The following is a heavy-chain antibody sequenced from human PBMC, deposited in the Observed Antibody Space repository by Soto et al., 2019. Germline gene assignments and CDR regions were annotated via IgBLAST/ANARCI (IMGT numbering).Heavy chain of an antibody. Sequence: SETLSLTCTVSGGSISSSSYYWGWIRQPPGKGLEWIGSIYYSGSTYYNPSPKSRVTISVDTSKNQFSLKLSSVTAADTAVYYCARHPYDILTRYYYGMDVWGQGTTVTVSS. D-gene: IGHD3-9*01. V-gene: IGHV4-39*01. CDR1: GGSISSSSYY. CDR2: IYYSGST. CDR3: ARHPYDILTRYYYGMDV. J-gene: IGHJ6*02.